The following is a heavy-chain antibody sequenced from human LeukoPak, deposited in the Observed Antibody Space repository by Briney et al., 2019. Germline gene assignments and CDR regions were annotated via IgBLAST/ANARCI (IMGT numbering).Heavy chain of an antibody. CDR2: IFTSGSA. Sequence: SETLSLTCSVSGGSISGYYWSWIRQPPGKALEGIGYIFTSGSAYYNPSLESRVTISLDTSKNQFSLELSYVTAADTAVYYCARRDFYYYYMDVWGKGTTVTVSS. J-gene: IGHJ6*03. CDR1: GGSISGYY. V-gene: IGHV4-4*09. CDR3: ARRDFYYYYMDV. D-gene: IGHD3-9*01.